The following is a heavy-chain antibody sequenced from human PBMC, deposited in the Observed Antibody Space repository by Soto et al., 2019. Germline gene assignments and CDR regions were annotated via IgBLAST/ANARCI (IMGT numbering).Heavy chain of an antibody. D-gene: IGHD2-2*01. CDR3: SKDAKKYHYYNHGMDV. J-gene: IGHJ6*02. V-gene: IGHV3-30*18. CDR2: ISYDGSTK. CDR1: GFTLSIYG. Sequence: PXGCLVLSCAASGFTLSIYGVHGVRPAPGKGLEWVALISYDGSTKFYADSVKGRFTISRDNSKSTLNLEMKSLSAEDTAVYFRSKDAKKYHYYNHGMDVLGQGTTVTVSS.